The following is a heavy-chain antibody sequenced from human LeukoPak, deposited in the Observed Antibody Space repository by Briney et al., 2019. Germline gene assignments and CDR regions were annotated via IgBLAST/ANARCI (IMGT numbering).Heavy chain of an antibody. J-gene: IGHJ1*01. Sequence: SVKVSCKASGGTFSSYAISWVRQAPGQGLEWMGGIIPIFGTANYAQKFQGRVTITADESTSTAYMELSSLRSEDTAVYYCARSSLFRGALREYFQHWGQGTLVTVSS. D-gene: IGHD3-16*01. CDR1: GGTFSSYA. V-gene: IGHV1-69*01. CDR2: IIPIFGTA. CDR3: ARSSLFRGALREYFQH.